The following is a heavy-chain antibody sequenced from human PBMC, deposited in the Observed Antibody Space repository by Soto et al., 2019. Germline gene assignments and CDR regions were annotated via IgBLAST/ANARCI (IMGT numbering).Heavy chain of an antibody. CDR3: ARENPRNYYYDMDV. CDR1: GGSISDYY. V-gene: IGHV4-4*07. CDR2: IYTSGST. J-gene: IGHJ6*02. Sequence: ETLSLTCTVSGGSISDYYWTWIRQPAGKGLEWIGRIYTSGSTNYNPSLKSRVTMSVDTSKNQFSLNLRSVTAADTAVYYCARENPRNYYYDMDVWGQGTTVTVSS.